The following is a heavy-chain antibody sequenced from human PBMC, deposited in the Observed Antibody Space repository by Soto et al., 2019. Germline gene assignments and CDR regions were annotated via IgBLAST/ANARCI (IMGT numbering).Heavy chain of an antibody. V-gene: IGHV5-51*01. J-gene: IGHJ4*02. CDR3: ARVQDYVWGSYRYTDYFDY. Sequence: LGESLKISCKGSGYSFTSYWIGWVRQMPGKGLEWMGIIYPGDSDTRYSPSFQGQVTISADKSISTAYLQWSSLKASDTAMYYCARVQDYVWGSYRYTDYFDYWGQGTLVTVSS. CDR1: GYSFTSYW. CDR2: IYPGDSDT. D-gene: IGHD3-16*02.